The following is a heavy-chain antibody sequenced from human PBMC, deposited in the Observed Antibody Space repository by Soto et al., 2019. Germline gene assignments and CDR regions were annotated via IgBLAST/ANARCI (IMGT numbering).Heavy chain of an antibody. CDR1: GGSVSSSSYY. D-gene: IGHD3-3*01. J-gene: IGHJ6*02. V-gene: IGHV4-61*01. Sequence: SETLSLTCTVSGGSVSSSSYYWSWIRQPPGRGLEWIGHISHSGSTNSNPSLKSRVTISVDTSKNQFSLKLSSVTAADTAVYYCGRNYDFWSGYYPTQNYYGVDVWGQGTTVTVSS. CDR2: ISHSGST. CDR3: GRNYDFWSGYYPTQNYYGVDV.